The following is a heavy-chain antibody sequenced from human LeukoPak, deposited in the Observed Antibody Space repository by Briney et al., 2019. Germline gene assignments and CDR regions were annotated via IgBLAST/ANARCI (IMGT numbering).Heavy chain of an antibody. J-gene: IGHJ6*03. Sequence: PGGSLRLSCAASGFTFSSYGMHWVRQAPGKGLEWVAFIRCDGSNKYYADSVKGRFTISRDNSKNTLYLQMNSLRAEDTAVYYFATPGGRMYYYMDVSGKGTKVTTSS. D-gene: IGHD1-26*01. CDR2: IRCDGSNK. CDR1: GFTFSSYG. CDR3: ATPGGRMYYYMDV. V-gene: IGHV3-30*02.